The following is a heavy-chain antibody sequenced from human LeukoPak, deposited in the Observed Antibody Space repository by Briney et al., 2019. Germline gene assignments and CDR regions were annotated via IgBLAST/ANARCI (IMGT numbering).Heavy chain of an antibody. J-gene: IGHJ4*01. CDR1: GFTFSSYW. Sequence: GGSLRLSCAASGFTFSSYWMHWVRQAPGKGLVWVSRIDGDGSSTSSADSVRGRFTISRDNSKNTLYLQMSSLRAEDTAVYYCARVGHDYDVDYWGHGTLVTVSS. CDR2: IDGDGSST. D-gene: IGHD4-17*01. V-gene: IGHV3-74*01. CDR3: ARVGHDYDVDY.